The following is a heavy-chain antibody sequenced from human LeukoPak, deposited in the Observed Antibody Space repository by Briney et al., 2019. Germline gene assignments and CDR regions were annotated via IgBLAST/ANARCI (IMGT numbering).Heavy chain of an antibody. CDR3: ASRPYGSGSYYKGGYFDY. CDR1: GGSISSYY. V-gene: IGHV4-59*12. J-gene: IGHJ4*02. Sequence: PSETLSLTCTVSGGSISSYYWSWIRQPPGKGLEWIGYIYYSGSTNYNPSLTSRVTISVDTSTNQFSLKLSSVTAADTAVYYCASRPYGSGSYYKGGYFDYWGQGTLVTVSS. D-gene: IGHD3-10*01. CDR2: IYYSGST.